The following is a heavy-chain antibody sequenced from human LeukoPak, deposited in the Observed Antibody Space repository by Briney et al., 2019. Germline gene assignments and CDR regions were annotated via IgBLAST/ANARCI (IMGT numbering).Heavy chain of an antibody. CDR2: INPNSGGT. D-gene: IGHD6-13*01. V-gene: IGHV1-2*02. CDR3: AVRGIAAAGTGVVYYMDV. J-gene: IGHJ6*03. CDR1: GYTFTSYY. Sequence: ASVKVSCKASGYTFTSYYMHWVRQAPGQGLEWMGWINPNSGGTNYAQKFQGRVTMTRDTSISTAYMELSRLRSDDTAVYYCAVRGIAAAGTGVVYYMDVWGKGTTVTVSS.